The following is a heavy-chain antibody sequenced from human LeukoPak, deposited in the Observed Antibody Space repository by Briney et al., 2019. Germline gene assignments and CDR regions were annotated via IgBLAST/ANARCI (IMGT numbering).Heavy chain of an antibody. CDR3: VREGSSGWSLGY. V-gene: IGHV4-4*02. CDR1: GGSISSGNW. Sequence: PSGTLSLTCAVSGGSISSGNWWSWVRQPPGKGLEWIGEVYHSGSTNYNPSLKSRVTISVDKSKNQFSLMLSSVTAADTAVYYCVREGSSGWSLGYWGQGTLVTVSS. J-gene: IGHJ4*02. D-gene: IGHD6-19*01. CDR2: VYHSGST.